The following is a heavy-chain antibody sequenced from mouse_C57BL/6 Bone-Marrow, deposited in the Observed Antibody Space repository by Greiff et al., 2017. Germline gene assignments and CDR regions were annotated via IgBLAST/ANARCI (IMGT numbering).Heavy chain of an antibody. CDR1: GYAFTNYL. V-gene: IGHV1-54*01. Sequence: VQLVESGAELVRPGTSAKVSCKASGYAFTNYLIEWVKQRPGQGLEWIGVINPGRGGTNYNEKFKGKATLTADKSSSTAYMQLSSLTSEDSAVYFCARPSFYWYFDVWGTGTTVTVSS. CDR2: INPGRGGT. D-gene: IGHD6-1*01. J-gene: IGHJ1*03. CDR3: ARPSFYWYFDV.